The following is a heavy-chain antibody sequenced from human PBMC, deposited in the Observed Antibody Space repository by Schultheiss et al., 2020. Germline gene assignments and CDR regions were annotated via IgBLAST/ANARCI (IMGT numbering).Heavy chain of an antibody. D-gene: IGHD2/OR15-2a*01. CDR3: ARHSIYYYGMDV. CDR2: ISGSGGST. V-gene: IGHV3-23*01. CDR1: GFTFSSYA. J-gene: IGHJ6*02. Sequence: GGSLRLSCAASGFTFSSYAMSWVRQAPGKGLEWVSAISGSGGSTYYADSVKGRFTISRDNAKNSLFLQMSRLRAEDTAIYYCARHSIYYYGMDVWGQGTTVTVSS.